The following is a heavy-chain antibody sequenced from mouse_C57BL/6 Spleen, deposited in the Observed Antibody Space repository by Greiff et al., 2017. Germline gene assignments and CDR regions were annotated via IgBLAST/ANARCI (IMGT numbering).Heavy chain of an antibody. CDR1: GFSLTRYG. V-gene: IGHV2-4*01. CDR2: IWSGGST. Sequence: VMLVESGPGLVQPSQSLSITCTVSGFSLTRYGVHWVRQPPGKGLEWLGVIWSGGSTDYNAAFISRLSISKDNSKSQVFFKMNSLQADDTAIYYCAISGYFYAMDYWGQGTSVTVSS. D-gene: IGHD2-3*01. CDR3: AISGYFYAMDY. J-gene: IGHJ4*01.